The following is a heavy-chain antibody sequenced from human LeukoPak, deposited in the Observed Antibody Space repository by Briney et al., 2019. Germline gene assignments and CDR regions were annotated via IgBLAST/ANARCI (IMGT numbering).Heavy chain of an antibody. V-gene: IGHV3-20*04. CDR2: INWSGAYT. CDR3: ARAGYYYDSSGYYPMDAFDI. D-gene: IGHD3-22*01. Sequence: GGSLRLSCTASGSTFDDYGMTWVRQVPGKGLEWVASINWSGAYTNYAASVKGRFSISRDNTKNFLYLQMKSLRAEDTAFYYCARAGYYYDSSGYYPMDAFDIWGQGTMVTVSS. J-gene: IGHJ3*02. CDR1: GSTFDDYG.